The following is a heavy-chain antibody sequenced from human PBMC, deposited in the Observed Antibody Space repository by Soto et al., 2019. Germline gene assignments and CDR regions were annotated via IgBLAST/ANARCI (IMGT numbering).Heavy chain of an antibody. CDR1: GYTFTSYG. J-gene: IGHJ5*02. D-gene: IGHD4-17*01. Sequence: QVQLVQSGAEVKKPGASVKVSCKASGYTFTSYGISWVRQAPGQGLEWMGWISAYNGNTNYAQKLQGRVTMTTDTSNSKADMELRSLRADDTAVYCCATGFVRDYEIDDGFDPWGQGTLVTVSS. CDR2: ISAYNGNT. V-gene: IGHV1-18*01. CDR3: ATGFVRDYEIDDGFDP.